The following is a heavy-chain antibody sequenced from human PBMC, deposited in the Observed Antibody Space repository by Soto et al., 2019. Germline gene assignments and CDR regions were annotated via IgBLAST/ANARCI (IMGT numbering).Heavy chain of an antibody. V-gene: IGHV3-30*18. J-gene: IGHJ6*02. CDR2: ISYDGSNK. D-gene: IGHD2-21*01. CDR1: GFTFGSYV. CDR3: AKVVGHTFLNYGMDV. Sequence: GGSLRLSCAASGFTFGSYVMHWVRQAPGKGLEWVAVISYDGSNKYYADSVKGRFTISRDNSQNTLYLQMNSLRAEDTAVYYCAKVVGHTFLNYGMDVWGQGTTVTVS.